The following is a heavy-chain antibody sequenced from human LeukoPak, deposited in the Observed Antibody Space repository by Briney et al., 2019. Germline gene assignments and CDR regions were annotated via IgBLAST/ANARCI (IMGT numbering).Heavy chain of an antibody. V-gene: IGHV1-2*02. Sequence: GASVKVSCKASGYTFTGYYMHWVRQAPGQGLEWMGWINPNSGGTYYAQKFQGRVTMTRDTSISTAYVELSRLGSDDTAVYYCARHNYQYALDVWGQGTTVTVSS. J-gene: IGHJ6*02. CDR1: GYTFTGYY. CDR2: INPNSGGT. D-gene: IGHD2-8*01. CDR3: ARHNYQYALDV.